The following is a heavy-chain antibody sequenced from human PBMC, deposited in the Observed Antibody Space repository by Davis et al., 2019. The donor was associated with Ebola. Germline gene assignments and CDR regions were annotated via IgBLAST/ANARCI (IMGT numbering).Heavy chain of an antibody. CDR2: ISAYNGNT. CDR1: GYTFTSYA. D-gene: IGHD3-10*01. CDR3: ARAVTMVLPSGWFDP. Sequence: AASVKVSCKASGYTFTSYAMHWVRQAPGQRLEWMGWISAYNGNTNYARNLQGRVTMTTDTSTSTAYMEVRSLRYDDTAVYYCARAVTMVLPSGWFDPWGQGTLVTVSS. J-gene: IGHJ5*02. V-gene: IGHV1-18*01.